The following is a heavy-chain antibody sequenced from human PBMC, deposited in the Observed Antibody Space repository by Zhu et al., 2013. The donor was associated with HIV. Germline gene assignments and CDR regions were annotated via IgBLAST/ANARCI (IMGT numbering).Heavy chain of an antibody. CDR2: IYYSGSI. D-gene: IGHD6-13*01. J-gene: IGHJ6*02. Sequence: QVQLQQWGAGLLKPSETLSLTCAVYGGSFSSYYWSWIRQPPGKGLEWIGYIYYSGSINYNPSLKSRVTISVDTSKNQFSLKLSSVTAADTAVYYCARDRYSSSGNYYYYGMDVWGQGTTGHRLL. CDR1: GGSFSSYY. V-gene: IGHV4-34*11. CDR3: ARDRYSSSGNYYYYGMDV.